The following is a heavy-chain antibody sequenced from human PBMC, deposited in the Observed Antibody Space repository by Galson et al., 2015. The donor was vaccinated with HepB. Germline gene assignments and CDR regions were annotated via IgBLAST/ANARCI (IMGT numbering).Heavy chain of an antibody. CDR1: GLRFNNY. V-gene: IGHV3-30*03. Sequence: SLRLSCAASGLRFNNYMHWVRQAPGKALEWVAGISHDESKKDSADFVKGRFTISRDNSEDTMFLQMTSVRVEDTARYYCARDAFGSIDMWGKGTMFIVSS. CDR2: ISHDESKK. J-gene: IGHJ3*02. CDR3: ARDAFGSIDM. D-gene: IGHD3-16*01.